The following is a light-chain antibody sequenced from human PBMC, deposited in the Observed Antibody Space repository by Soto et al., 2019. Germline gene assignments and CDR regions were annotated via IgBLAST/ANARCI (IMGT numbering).Light chain of an antibody. CDR2: YAS. Sequence: EVMMTQSPATLSVSPWERATLSCRASQSVSNNIAWYQQKPGKAPRLLIYYASTRATGVPARFSGSGSGTEFTLTISSLQSEDFALDYCQQYNYWPPITFGQGTRLEIK. J-gene: IGKJ5*01. CDR3: QQYNYWPPIT. CDR1: QSVSNN. V-gene: IGKV3-15*01.